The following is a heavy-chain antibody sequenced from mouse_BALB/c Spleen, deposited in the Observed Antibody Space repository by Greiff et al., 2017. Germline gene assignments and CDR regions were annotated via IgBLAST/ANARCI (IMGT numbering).Heavy chain of an antibody. CDR2: ISSGGST. Sequence: VVESGGGLVKPGGSLKLSCAASGFTFSSYAMSWVRQTPEKRLEWVASISSGGSTYYPDSVKGRFTISRDNARNILYLQMSSLRSEDTAMYYCARGTGLRLRYFDVWGAGTTVTVSS. CDR3: ARGTGLRLRYFDV. D-gene: IGHD1-2*01. CDR1: GFTFSSYA. V-gene: IGHV5-6-5*01. J-gene: IGHJ1*01.